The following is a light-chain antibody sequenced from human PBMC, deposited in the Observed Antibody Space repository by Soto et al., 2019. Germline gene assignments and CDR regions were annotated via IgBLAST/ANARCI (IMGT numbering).Light chain of an antibody. Sequence: QSVLTQPPSVSGAPGQRITISCTGDSSNIGTGYDVHWYQHIPGTAPKLLIFKTDARPSGVPERFSGSNSGSSASLAISGLRSEDEADYFCAAWDDSLSAWVFGGGTKLTVL. V-gene: IGLV1-47*01. CDR2: KTD. CDR3: AAWDDSLSAWV. CDR1: SSNIGTGYD. J-gene: IGLJ3*02.